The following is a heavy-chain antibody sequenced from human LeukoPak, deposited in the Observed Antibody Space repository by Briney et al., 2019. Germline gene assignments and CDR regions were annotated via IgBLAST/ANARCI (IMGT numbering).Heavy chain of an antibody. J-gene: IGHJ3*02. D-gene: IGHD3-10*01. CDR3: ARDILVVRAFDI. CDR1: GGSISSSSYY. CDR2: IYYSGST. Sequence: SETLSLTCTVSGGSISSSSYYWGWIRQPPGKGLEWIGSIYYSGSTYYNPSLKSRVTISVDTSKNQFSLKLSSVTAADTAVYYCARDILVVRAFDIWGQGTMVTVSS. V-gene: IGHV4-39*07.